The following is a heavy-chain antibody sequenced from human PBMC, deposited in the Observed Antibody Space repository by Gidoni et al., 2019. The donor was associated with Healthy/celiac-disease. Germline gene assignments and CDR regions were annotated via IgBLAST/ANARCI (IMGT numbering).Heavy chain of an antibody. Sequence: QVQLVQSGAEVKKPGASVELSCKDSGYPFTSHALHWVHQATGQRLGWMGWITAGNGNTKYSRKFQGRVTITRDTSASTAYMELSSLRSEGTAVYYCARFGGWINFDYWGQGTLVTVSS. D-gene: IGHD5-12*01. CDR1: GYPFTSHA. CDR3: ARFGGWINFDY. J-gene: IGHJ4*02. CDR2: ITAGNGNT. V-gene: IGHV1-3*01.